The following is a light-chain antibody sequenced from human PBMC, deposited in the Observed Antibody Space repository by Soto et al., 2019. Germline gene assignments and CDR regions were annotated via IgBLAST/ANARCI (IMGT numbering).Light chain of an antibody. Sequence: QSVLTQPPSVSGAPGERVTISCTGSSSNIGAGYDVHWYQQLPGTAPKLLIYGNSNRPSGVPDRFSGSKSGTSASLAITGLQAEDEADYYCQCYDSSLSAHVVFGGGTKLTV. CDR3: QCYDSSLSAHVV. V-gene: IGLV1-40*01. CDR1: SSNIGAGYD. CDR2: GNS. J-gene: IGLJ2*01.